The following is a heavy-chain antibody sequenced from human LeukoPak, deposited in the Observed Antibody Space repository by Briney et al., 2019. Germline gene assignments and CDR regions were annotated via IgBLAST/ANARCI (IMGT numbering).Heavy chain of an antibody. V-gene: IGHV1-69*05. J-gene: IGHJ3*02. CDR3: ARDPRAAWGLGIFFRGDAFDI. D-gene: IGHD7-27*01. CDR1: GGTFSSYA. Sequence: RASVKVSCKASGGTFSSYAISWVRQAPGQGLEWMGGLIPIFGTANYAQKFQGRVTITTDESTSTAYMELSSLRSEDTAVYYCARDPRAAWGLGIFFRGDAFDIWGQGTMVTVSS. CDR2: LIPIFGTA.